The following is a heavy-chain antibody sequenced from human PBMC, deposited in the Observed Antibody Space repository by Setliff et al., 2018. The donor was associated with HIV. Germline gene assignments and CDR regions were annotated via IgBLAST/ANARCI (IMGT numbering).Heavy chain of an antibody. V-gene: IGHV4-34*01. Sequence: SETLSLTCAVYGGSFSDNYWSWIRQSPGKGLEWIGEINHSGRTYYNPSLKSRVTISVDTSKNHFSLKLNSVTAADTAVYYCARAPGPYGDYNWFDPWGRGALVTVSS. J-gene: IGHJ5*02. CDR1: GGSFSDNY. CDR2: INHSGRT. D-gene: IGHD4-17*01. CDR3: ARAPGPYGDYNWFDP.